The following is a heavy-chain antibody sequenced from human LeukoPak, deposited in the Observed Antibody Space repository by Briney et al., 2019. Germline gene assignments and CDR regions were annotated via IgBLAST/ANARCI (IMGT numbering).Heavy chain of an antibody. D-gene: IGHD2-2*01. CDR1: GGTFSSYA. Sequence: ASVKVSCKASGGTFSSYAISWVRQAPGQGLEWMGGIIPIFGTANYAQKFQGRVTITADESTSTAYMELSSLRSEDTAVYYCARGIVGYCSSTSCYGQGFDPWGQGTLVTVSS. J-gene: IGHJ5*02. V-gene: IGHV1-69*13. CDR3: ARGIVGYCSSTSCYGQGFDP. CDR2: IIPIFGTA.